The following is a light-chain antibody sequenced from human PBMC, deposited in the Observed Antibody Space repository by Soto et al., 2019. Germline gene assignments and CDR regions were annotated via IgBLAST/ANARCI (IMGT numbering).Light chain of an antibody. V-gene: IGKV1-9*01. CDR1: QDISSY. J-gene: IGKJ3*01. CDR3: QQLHSYPLT. CDR2: PAS. Sequence: DIQLTQSPSFLSASVGDRVTITCRASQDISSYLAWYQQKPRKAPKLLIFPASTLQSGVPSRFSGSGSGTEFTLTISSLQPEDFATYYCQQLHSYPLTFGPGTKVDIK.